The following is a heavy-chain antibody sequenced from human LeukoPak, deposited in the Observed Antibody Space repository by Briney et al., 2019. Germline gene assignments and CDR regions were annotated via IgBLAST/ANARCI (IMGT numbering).Heavy chain of an antibody. D-gene: IGHD2-15*01. CDR1: GYTFTGYY. V-gene: IGHV1-2*02. J-gene: IGHJ5*02. CDR2: INPNSGGT. Sequence: ASVKVSCKASGYTFTGYYMHWVRQAPGQGLEWMGWINPNSGGTNYAQKFQGRVTMTRDTSISTAYMELSRLRSDDTAVYYCARGYCSGGSCYSGGYWFDPWGQGTLVTVSS. CDR3: ARGYCSGGSCYSGGYWFDP.